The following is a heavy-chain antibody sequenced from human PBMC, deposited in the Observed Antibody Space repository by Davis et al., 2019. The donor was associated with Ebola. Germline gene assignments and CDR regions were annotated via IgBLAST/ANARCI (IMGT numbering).Heavy chain of an antibody. J-gene: IGHJ6*03. CDR1: GFTFSSYW. D-gene: IGHD3-22*01. CDR3: AGLPITMIVVVIRRLYYYYYYMDV. V-gene: IGHV3-7*01. Sequence: GESLKISCAASGFTFSSYWMFWVRQAPGKGLEWVANIKQDGSEKYYVDSVKGRFTISRDNAKNSLYLQMNSLRAEDTAVYYCAGLPITMIVVVIRRLYYYYYYMDVWGKGTTVTVSS. CDR2: IKQDGSEK.